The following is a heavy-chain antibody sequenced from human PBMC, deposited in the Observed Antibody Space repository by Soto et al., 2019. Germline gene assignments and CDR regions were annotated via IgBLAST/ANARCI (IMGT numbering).Heavy chain of an antibody. CDR3: AKDAMITFGGVIVIPIYFDY. J-gene: IGHJ4*02. D-gene: IGHD3-16*02. CDR1: GFTFSSYA. CDR2: ISGSGGST. Sequence: GGSLRLSCAASGFTFSSYAMSWVRQAPGKGLEWVPAISGSGGSTYYADSVKGRFTISRDNSKNTLYLQMNSLRAEDTAVYYCAKDAMITFGGVIVIPIYFDYWGQGTLVTVSS. V-gene: IGHV3-23*01.